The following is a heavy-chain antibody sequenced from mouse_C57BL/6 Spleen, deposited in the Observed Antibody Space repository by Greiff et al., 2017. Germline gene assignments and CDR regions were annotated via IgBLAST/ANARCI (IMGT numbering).Heavy chain of an antibody. CDR3: TYVPFAY. Sequence: EVQVVESGAELVRPGASVKLSCTASGFNIKDDYMHWVKQRPEQGLEWIGWIDPENGDTEYASKFQGKATITADTSSNTAYLQLSSLTSEDTAVYYCTYVPFAYWGQGTLGTVSA. V-gene: IGHV14-4*01. CDR1: GFNIKDDY. J-gene: IGHJ3*01. CDR2: IDPENGDT.